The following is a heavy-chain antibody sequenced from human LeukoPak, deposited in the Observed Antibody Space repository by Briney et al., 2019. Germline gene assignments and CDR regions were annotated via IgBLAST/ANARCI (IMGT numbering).Heavy chain of an antibody. V-gene: IGHV3-9*01. D-gene: IGHD6-13*01. CDR1: GFTFDDYA. CDR3: AKDSAGYSSSWFNY. Sequence: GGSLRLSCAASGFTFDDYAMHWVRQAPGKGLEWVSGISWNSGSIGYADSVKGRFTISRDNAKNSLNLQMNSLRAEDTALYYCAKDSAGYSSSWFNYWGQGTLVTVSS. CDR2: ISWNSGSI. J-gene: IGHJ4*02.